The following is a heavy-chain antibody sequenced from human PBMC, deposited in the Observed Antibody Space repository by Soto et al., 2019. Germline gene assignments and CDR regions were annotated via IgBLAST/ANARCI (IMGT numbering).Heavy chain of an antibody. V-gene: IGHV3-23*01. Sequence: EVQLLESGGGLVQPGGSLRLSCAASKFTFSNYAMSWVRQAPGKGLEWVSTITKSGSRTYYVDSVKGRFTISRDNSKNTLYLQMNSLRAEDTGIDYCENGRDGTEGDVEYFRNWGQGTQVTVSS. D-gene: IGHD2-15*01. CDR3: ENGRDGTEGDVEYFRN. J-gene: IGHJ1*01. CDR2: ITKSGSRT. CDR1: KFTFSNYA.